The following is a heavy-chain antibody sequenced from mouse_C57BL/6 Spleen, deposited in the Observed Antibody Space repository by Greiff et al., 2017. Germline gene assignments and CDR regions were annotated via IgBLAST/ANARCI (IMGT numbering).Heavy chain of an antibody. Sequence: QVQLQQSGPGLVQPSQSLSITCTVSGFSLTSYGVHWVRQSPGKGLEWLGVIWRGGSTDYNAAFMSRLSITKDNSKSQVFFKMNSLQADDTAIYYCAKNSHSTTVVGGYFDVWGTGTTVTVSS. J-gene: IGHJ1*03. CDR1: GFSLTSYG. CDR2: IWRGGST. D-gene: IGHD1-1*01. V-gene: IGHV2-5*01. CDR3: AKNSHSTTVVGGYFDV.